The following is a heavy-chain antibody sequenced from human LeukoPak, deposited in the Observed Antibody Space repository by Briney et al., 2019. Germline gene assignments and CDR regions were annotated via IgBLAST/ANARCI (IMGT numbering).Heavy chain of an antibody. CDR1: GCSISSYY. CDR2: IYYSGST. Sequence: SETLSLTCTVSGCSISSYYWSWIRQPPGKGLEWIGYIYYSGSTYYNPSLKSRVTISVDTSKNQFSLKLSSVTAADTAVYYCARHSDYGGNLYNWFDPWGQGTLVTVSS. V-gene: IGHV4-59*04. CDR3: ARHSDYGGNLYNWFDP. J-gene: IGHJ5*02. D-gene: IGHD4-23*01.